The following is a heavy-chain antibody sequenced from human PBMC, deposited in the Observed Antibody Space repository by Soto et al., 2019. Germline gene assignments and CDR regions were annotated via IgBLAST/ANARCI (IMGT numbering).Heavy chain of an antibody. CDR1: GFTFSSYW. V-gene: IGHV3-74*01. CDR2: INSDGSST. Sequence: GGSLRLSCAASGFTFSSYWMHWVRQAPGKGLVWVSRINSDGSSTSYADSVKGRFTISRDNAKNTLYLQMNSLRAEDTAVYYCVWRPLGYCSSTSCRNYFDYWGQGTLVTVSS. CDR3: VWRPLGYCSSTSCRNYFDY. D-gene: IGHD2-2*01. J-gene: IGHJ4*02.